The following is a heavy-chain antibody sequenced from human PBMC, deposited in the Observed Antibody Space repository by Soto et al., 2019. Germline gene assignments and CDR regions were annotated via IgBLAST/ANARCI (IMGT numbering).Heavy chain of an antibody. Sequence: SETLSLTCTVSGGSISSSSYYWGWIRQPPGKGLEWIGSIYYSGSTYYNPSLKSRVTISVDTSKNQFSLKLSSVTAADTAVYYCARRLIVVVPAAMFSWFDPWGQGTLVTVSS. CDR1: GGSISSSSYY. CDR3: ARRLIVVVPAAMFSWFDP. J-gene: IGHJ5*02. CDR2: IYYSGST. D-gene: IGHD2-2*01. V-gene: IGHV4-39*01.